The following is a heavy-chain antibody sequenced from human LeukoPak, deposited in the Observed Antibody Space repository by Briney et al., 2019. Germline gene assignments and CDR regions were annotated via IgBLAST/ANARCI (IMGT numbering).Heavy chain of an antibody. V-gene: IGHV3-21*01. CDR2: ISSSSSYI. D-gene: IGHD3-22*01. J-gene: IGHJ4*02. CDR1: GFTFSSYG. Sequence: GALRLSCAASGFTFSSYGMNWVRQAPGKGLEWVSSISSSSSYIYYADSVKGRFTISRGNAKNSLYLQMNSLRAEDTAVYYCARAHRLQGGSGYCDYWGQGTLVTVSS. CDR3: ARAHRLQGGSGYCDY.